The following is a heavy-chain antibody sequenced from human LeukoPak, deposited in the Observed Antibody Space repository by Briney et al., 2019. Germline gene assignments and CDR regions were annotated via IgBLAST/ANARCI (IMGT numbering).Heavy chain of an antibody. CDR2: INTNTGNP. Sequence: ASVKVSCKASGYSFTLYAMNWVRQAPGQGLEWMGWINTNTGNPTYAQGFTGRFVFSLDTSVSTAYLQITSLKAEDTAVYYCARGIDDGDNWFDPWGQGTQVTVSS. J-gene: IGHJ5*02. CDR3: ARGIDDGDNWFDP. CDR1: GYSFTLYA. D-gene: IGHD1-1*01. V-gene: IGHV7-4-1*02.